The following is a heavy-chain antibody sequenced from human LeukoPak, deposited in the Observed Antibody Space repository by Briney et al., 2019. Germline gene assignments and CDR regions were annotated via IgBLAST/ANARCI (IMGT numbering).Heavy chain of an antibody. CDR3: ARGDYYDSSGYYLY. CDR2: IYYSGST. CDR1: GGSISSYY. D-gene: IGHD3-22*01. V-gene: IGHV4-59*08. J-gene: IGHJ4*02. Sequence: SETLSLTCIVSGGSISSYYWSWIRQPPGKGLEWIGYIYYSGSTNYNSSFKSRVTISLDTSKNQFSLKLSSATAADTAVYYCARGDYYDSSGYYLYWGQGTLVTVSS.